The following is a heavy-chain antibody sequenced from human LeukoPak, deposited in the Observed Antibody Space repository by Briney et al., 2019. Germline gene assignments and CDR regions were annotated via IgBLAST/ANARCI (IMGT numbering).Heavy chain of an antibody. CDR3: ARISTYYYGSGSYYPPDY. Sequence: ASVKVSCKASGYTFTSYGISWVRQAPGQGLEWMGWISAYNGNTNYAQKLQGRVTMTTDTSTSTAYMELRSLRSDDTAVYYCARISTYYYGSGSYYPPDYWGQGTLVTVSS. D-gene: IGHD3-10*01. CDR2: ISAYNGNT. V-gene: IGHV1-18*01. CDR1: GYTFTSYG. J-gene: IGHJ4*02.